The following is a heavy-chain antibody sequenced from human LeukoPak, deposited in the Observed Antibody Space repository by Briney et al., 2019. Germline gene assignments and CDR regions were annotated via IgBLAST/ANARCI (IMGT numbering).Heavy chain of an antibody. V-gene: IGHV3-33*01. D-gene: IGHD2-2*01. Sequence: GGSLRLSCAASGFTFSSYGMHWVRQAPGKGLEWVAVIWYDGSNKYYADSVKGRFTISRDNSKNTLYLQMNSLRAEDTAVYYCARDHYRYCSSTSCYAGDYWGQGTLVTVSS. J-gene: IGHJ4*02. CDR3: ARDHYRYCSSTSCYAGDY. CDR1: GFTFSSYG. CDR2: IWYDGSNK.